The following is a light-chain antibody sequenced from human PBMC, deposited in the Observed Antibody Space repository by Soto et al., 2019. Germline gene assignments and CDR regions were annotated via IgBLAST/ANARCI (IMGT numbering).Light chain of an antibody. CDR2: TDS. CDR3: ATWDDSLNGRV. J-gene: IGLJ2*01. V-gene: IGLV1-44*01. Sequence: QSVLTQPPSVSGAPGQRVIISCTGSSSNIGTGYDVNWYQHIPGTAPRLLIYTDSQRPSGVPDRISGAKSATSASLAISGLQSDDEAFYYCATWDDSLNGRVFGGGTKLTVL. CDR1: SSNIGTGYD.